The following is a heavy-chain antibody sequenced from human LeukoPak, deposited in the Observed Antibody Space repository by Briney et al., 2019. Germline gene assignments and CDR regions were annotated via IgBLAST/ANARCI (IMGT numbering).Heavy chain of an antibody. V-gene: IGHV3-30*02. J-gene: IGHJ4*02. CDR3: ARDAWLPSSPTVAGLGD. CDR1: GFTFRNYG. D-gene: IGHD6-19*01. Sequence: GGSLRLSCAASGFTFRNYGMHWVRQAPGKGLEWVTFIRYDGSNKYYADSVKGRFTISRDNSKNTLYLQMNSLRAEDTAVYYCARDAWLPSSPTVAGLGDWGQGTLVIVSS. CDR2: IRYDGSNK.